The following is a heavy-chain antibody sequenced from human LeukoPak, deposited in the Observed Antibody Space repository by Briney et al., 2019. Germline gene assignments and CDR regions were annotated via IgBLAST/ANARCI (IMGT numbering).Heavy chain of an antibody. J-gene: IGHJ4*02. Sequence: GGSLRLSRAASEFTFTSYAMSWLRQAPGKGLEWVTAISGSGGSTYYADSVKGRFTISRDNSKNTLYLQMNSLRAEHPTVYSCSRGCGWELLQSYFEYWSQATLVTVCS. CDR2: ISGSGGST. CDR1: EFTFTSYA. CDR3: SRGCGWELLQSYFEY. V-gene: IGHV3-23*01. D-gene: IGHD1-26*01.